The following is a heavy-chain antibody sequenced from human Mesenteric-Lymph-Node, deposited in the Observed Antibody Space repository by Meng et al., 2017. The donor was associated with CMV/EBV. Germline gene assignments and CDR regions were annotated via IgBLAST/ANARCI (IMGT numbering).Heavy chain of an antibody. CDR1: GGSISTSY. J-gene: IGHJ4*02. D-gene: IGHD1-26*01. CDR3: ARSPWTTTPFDY. CDR2: IYKSRNT. V-gene: IGHV4-59*01. Sequence: SETLSLTCTVSGGSISTSYWSWIRQPPGKPLEWIGYIYKSRNTHYNPSLKSRVTISIDKAKNQFSLKLSSVTAADTAVYYCARSPWTTTPFDYWGQGTLVTVSS.